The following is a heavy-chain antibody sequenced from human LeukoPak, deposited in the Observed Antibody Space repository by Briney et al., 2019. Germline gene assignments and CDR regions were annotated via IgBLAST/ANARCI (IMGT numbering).Heavy chain of an antibody. V-gene: IGHV3-23*01. CDR3: ARAGTTGIWYFDY. Sequence: GGPLRLSCAASGFNFTNYAMSWVRQAPGKGLECVSAMSGSGASTYYADSVKGRFTISRDNSKNTLYLQMNSLRDEDTAVYYCARAGTTGIWYFDYWGQGTLVAVSS. CDR2: MSGSGAST. CDR1: GFNFTNYA. J-gene: IGHJ4*02. D-gene: IGHD4-11*01.